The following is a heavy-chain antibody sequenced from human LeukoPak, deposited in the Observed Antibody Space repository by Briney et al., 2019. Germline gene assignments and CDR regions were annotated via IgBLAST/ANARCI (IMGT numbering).Heavy chain of an antibody. D-gene: IGHD3-10*01. J-gene: IGHJ4*02. Sequence: GGSLRLSCAASGFTFSSYSMNWVRQAPGKGLEWVSSISSRSTYIYYADSVMGRFTISRDNAKNSLYLQMNSLRGEDTAVYYCARGGSAGYWGQGTLVTVSS. CDR1: GFTFSSYS. CDR3: ARGGSAGY. V-gene: IGHV3-21*01. CDR2: ISSRSTYI.